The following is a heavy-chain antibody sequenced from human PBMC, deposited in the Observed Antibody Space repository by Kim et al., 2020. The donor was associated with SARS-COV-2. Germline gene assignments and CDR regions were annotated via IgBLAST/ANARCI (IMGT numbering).Heavy chain of an antibody. D-gene: IGHD1-26*01. V-gene: IGHV4-59*01. CDR1: GGSISSYY. J-gene: IGHJ5*02. CDR2: IYYSGST. CDR3: ARGGWEPLGYWFDP. Sequence: SETLSLTCTVSGGSISSYYWSWIRQPPGKGLEWIGYIYYSGSTNYNPSLKSRVTISVDTSKNQFSLKLSSVTAADTAVYYCARGGWEPLGYWFDPWGQGTLVTVSS.